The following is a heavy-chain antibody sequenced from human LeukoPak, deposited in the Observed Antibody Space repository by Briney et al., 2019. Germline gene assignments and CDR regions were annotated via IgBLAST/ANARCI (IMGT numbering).Heavy chain of an antibody. CDR3: ARGYDYGDYGVVE. D-gene: IGHD4-17*01. V-gene: IGHV3-21*01. CDR1: GFTFSSYS. CDR2: ISSSGTYV. J-gene: IGHJ4*02. Sequence: GGSLRLSCAASGFTFSSYSMNWVRQAPGKGLEWVSSISSSGTYVYYADSVKGRFTISRDNAKNSLSLQMNSLRADDAAVYYCARGYDYGDYGVVEWGQGTLVTVSS.